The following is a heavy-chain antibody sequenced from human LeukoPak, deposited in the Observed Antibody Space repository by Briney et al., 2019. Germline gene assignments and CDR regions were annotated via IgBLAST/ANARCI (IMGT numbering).Heavy chain of an antibody. J-gene: IGHJ6*03. D-gene: IGHD6-13*01. CDR1: GFTVSSNY. Sequence: GGSLRPSCAASGFTVSSNYMSWVRQAPGKGLEWVSVIYSGGSTYYADSVKGRFTISRDNSKNTLYLQMNSLRAEDTAVYYCARCSSSYYYYYMDVWGKGTTVTVSS. CDR3: ARCSSSYYYYYMDV. V-gene: IGHV3-53*01. CDR2: IYSGGST.